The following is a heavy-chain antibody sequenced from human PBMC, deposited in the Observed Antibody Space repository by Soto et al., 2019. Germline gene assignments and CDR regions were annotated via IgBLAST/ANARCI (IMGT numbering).Heavy chain of an antibody. CDR2: IKTDGSSI. CDR1: GFTFSNDW. Sequence: EVQLVESGGGLVQPGGSLTLSCAASGFTFSNDWMHWVRQAPGKGLVWVSRIKTDGSSISYADSVKGRVTISRDNAKNTVYLQMNSLRAEDTAVYYCASGIQNRYGVYVWGQGTTVTVSS. V-gene: IGHV3-74*01. CDR3: ASGIQNRYGVYV. J-gene: IGHJ6*02. D-gene: IGHD5-18*01.